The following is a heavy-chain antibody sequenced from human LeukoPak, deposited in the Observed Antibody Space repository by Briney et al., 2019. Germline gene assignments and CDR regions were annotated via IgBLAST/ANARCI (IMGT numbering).Heavy chain of an antibody. CDR1: GYTSTSPD. J-gene: IGHJ3*02. Sequence: ASVEVSCKASGYTSTSPDINWVRQATGKGLEWLGWMNPSDNTGYAQKFQGRITMTRDTSINTAYMELSSLRSEDTAVYYCARYTHSYGFDIWGQGTMVTVSS. CDR2: MNPSDNT. CDR3: ARYTHSYGFDI. V-gene: IGHV1-8*01.